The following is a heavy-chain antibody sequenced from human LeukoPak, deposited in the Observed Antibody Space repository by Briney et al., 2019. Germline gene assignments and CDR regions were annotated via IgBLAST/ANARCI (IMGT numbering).Heavy chain of an antibody. CDR1: GQTFTRYY. V-gene: IGHV1-46*01. CDR2: INPSGGRP. Sequence: ASVKVSCKASGQTFTRYYMHWARQAPGQGLEWMGIINPSGGRPSYAQKFEGRVTMTRDTSTSTLYMELRSLRSEDTAVYYCARARGYSYGPLDSWGQGTLVTVSS. J-gene: IGHJ4*02. CDR3: ARARGYSYGPLDS. D-gene: IGHD5-18*01.